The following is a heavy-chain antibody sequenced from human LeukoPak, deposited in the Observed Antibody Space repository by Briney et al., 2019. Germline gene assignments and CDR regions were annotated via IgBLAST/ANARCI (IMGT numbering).Heavy chain of an antibody. CDR2: IFQSGST. V-gene: IGHV4-38-2*02. Sequence: PSETLSLTCTVSGYSISSGYYWGWIRQPPGKGLEWIGGIFQSGSTYYNPSLKSRVTISVDTSKNQFSLKLSSVTAADTAVYYCARGRRYFDWSYFPPYNWFDPWGQGTLVTVSS. CDR3: ARGRRYFDWSYFPPYNWFDP. J-gene: IGHJ5*02. D-gene: IGHD3-9*01. CDR1: GYSISSGYY.